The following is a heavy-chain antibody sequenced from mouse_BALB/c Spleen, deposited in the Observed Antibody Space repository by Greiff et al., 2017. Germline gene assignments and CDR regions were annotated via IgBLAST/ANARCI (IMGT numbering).Heavy chain of an antibody. CDR2: IYPGNSDT. J-gene: IGHJ4*01. D-gene: IGHD2-2*01. CDR3: TRGGYGYDYAMDY. CDR1: GYTFTSYW. Sequence: VHVKQSGTVLARPGASVKMSCKASGYTFTSYWMHWVKQRPGQGLEWIGAIYPGNSDTSYNQKFKGKAKLTAVTSTSTAYMELSSLTNEDSAVYYCTRGGYGYDYAMDYWGQGTSVTVSS. V-gene: IGHV1-5*01.